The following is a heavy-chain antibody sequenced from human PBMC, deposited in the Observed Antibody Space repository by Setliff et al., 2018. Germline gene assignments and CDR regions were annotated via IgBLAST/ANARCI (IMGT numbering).Heavy chain of an antibody. V-gene: IGHV4-59*01. CDR3: ARDSALHSYHYDSSGYLDY. D-gene: IGHD3-22*01. CDR1: GASISTYY. J-gene: IGHJ4*02. CDR2: VYYSGTT. Sequence: NPSETLSLTCNVSGASISTYYWSWIRQTPVKGLEWIGYVYYSGTTNYNPLFKSRVTISVDRPKNQFSLKLSSVTAADTGVYYCARDSALHSYHYDSSGYLDYWGQGALVTVS.